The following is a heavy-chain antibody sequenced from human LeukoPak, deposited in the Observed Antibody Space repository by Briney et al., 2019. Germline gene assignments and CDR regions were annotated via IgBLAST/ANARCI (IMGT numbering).Heavy chain of an antibody. CDR2: IYTSGST. D-gene: IGHD3-16*01. Sequence: SETLSLTCTVSGGSISSYYWSWIRQPAGKGLEWIGRIYTSGSTDYNPSLKSRVTMSVDTSKNQFSLKLSSVTAADTAVYYCARETSQKGAHYMDVWGKGTTVTISS. CDR1: GGSISSYY. V-gene: IGHV4-4*07. CDR3: ARETSQKGAHYMDV. J-gene: IGHJ6*03.